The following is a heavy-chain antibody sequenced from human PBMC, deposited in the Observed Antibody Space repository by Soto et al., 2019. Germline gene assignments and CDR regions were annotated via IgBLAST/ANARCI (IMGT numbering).Heavy chain of an antibody. J-gene: IGHJ5*02. D-gene: IGHD1-26*01. Sequence: GGSLRLSCAASGFTFISYAMSWARQAPGKGLEWVSAISSSSSYIYYADSVKGRFTISRDNAKNSLYLQMNSLRAEDTAVYYCAREGGFPGWFDPWGQGTLVTVSS. CDR1: GFTFISYA. CDR3: AREGGFPGWFDP. V-gene: IGHV3-21*01. CDR2: ISSSSSYI.